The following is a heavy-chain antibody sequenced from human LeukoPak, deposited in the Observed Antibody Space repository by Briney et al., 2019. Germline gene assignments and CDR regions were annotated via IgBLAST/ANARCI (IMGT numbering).Heavy chain of an antibody. CDR2: IYSGGST. CDR1: GFTFDDYT. CDR3: ARDNVHSGSC. J-gene: IGHJ4*02. V-gene: IGHV3-66*01. Sequence: GGSLRLSCAASGFTFDDYTMHWVRQAPGKGLEWVSVIYSGGSTHYADSVKGRFTISRDNSKNTLYLQMNSLRAEDTAVYYCARDNVHSGSCWGQGTLVTVSS. D-gene: IGHD1-26*01.